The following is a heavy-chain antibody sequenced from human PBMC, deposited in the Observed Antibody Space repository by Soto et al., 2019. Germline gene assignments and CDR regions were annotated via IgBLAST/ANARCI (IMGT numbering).Heavy chain of an antibody. Sequence: RGESLKISCQSSGYTFSNYWIGWVRQLPGKGLEWMGIIYPGDHETRYSPSFHGQVTISADRSINTAYLQWNSLEASDTAFYFCARSPRSSPYFDYWGQGALVTVSS. CDR2: IYPGDHET. D-gene: IGHD6-13*01. CDR3: ARSPRSSPYFDY. V-gene: IGHV5-51*01. CDR1: GYTFSNYW. J-gene: IGHJ4*02.